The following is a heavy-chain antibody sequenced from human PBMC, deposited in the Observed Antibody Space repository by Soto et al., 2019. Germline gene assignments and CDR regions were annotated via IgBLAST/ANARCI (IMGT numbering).Heavy chain of an antibody. V-gene: IGHV4-31*03. J-gene: IGHJ5*02. CDR3: ARDGSRTAKWLDP. Sequence: SETLSLTCTVSGASLHIGCYYWAWIRQNPGKGLEWIGYIYYNGVTYYNPSLGSRVNISVDTSKNQFSLELTSVTAADTAVYYCARDGSRTAKWLDPCGQGLLVTVSS. D-gene: IGHD2-2*01. CDR1: GASLHIGCYY. CDR2: IYYNGVT.